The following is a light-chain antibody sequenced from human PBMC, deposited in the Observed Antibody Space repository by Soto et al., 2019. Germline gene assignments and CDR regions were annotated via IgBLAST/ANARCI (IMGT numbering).Light chain of an antibody. CDR1: QSISGW. CDR2: DAS. CDR3: QHYNSYSPA. V-gene: IGKV1-5*01. Sequence: DIQMTQSPSTLSASVGDRVTITCRASQSISGWLAWYQQKPGKAPKLLIFDASSLESGVPSRFGGSVSGTEFTLTISSLQPDDFATYYCQHYNSYSPAFGQGTKVDIK. J-gene: IGKJ1*01.